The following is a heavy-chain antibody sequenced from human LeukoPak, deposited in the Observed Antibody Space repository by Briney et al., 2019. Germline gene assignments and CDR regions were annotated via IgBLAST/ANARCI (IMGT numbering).Heavy chain of an antibody. CDR2: INPDSGFT. D-gene: IGHD3-16*01. J-gene: IGHJ4*02. V-gene: IGHV1-2*02. CDR3: APTAEAYTSWWKV. Sequence: VASVTVSFTSSGYRFTDDYMHWVRQAPGQGLEFMGWINPDSGFTNYPQKFKGRVTMTRDTSISTAYLEVRSLTSDDTAVYYCAPTAEAYTSWWKVWGQGTLVTVS. CDR1: GYRFTDDY.